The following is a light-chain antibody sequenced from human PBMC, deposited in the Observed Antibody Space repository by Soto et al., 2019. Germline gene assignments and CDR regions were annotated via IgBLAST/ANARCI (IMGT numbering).Light chain of an antibody. J-gene: IGKJ2*01. CDR3: QQRSNWPYT. CDR1: QSVSSY. V-gene: IGKV3-11*01. CDR2: DAS. Sequence: ETVLTQSPATLSLSPGERATLSCRASQSVSSYLAWYQLKPGQAPRLLIYDASNRATGIPARFSGSGSGADFTLIINSLEPEDFAVYYCQQRSNWPYTFGQGTKLEIK.